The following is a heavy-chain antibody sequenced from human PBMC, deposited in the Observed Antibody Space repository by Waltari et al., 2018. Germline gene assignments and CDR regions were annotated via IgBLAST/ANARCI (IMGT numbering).Heavy chain of an antibody. Sequence: QVQLVQSGAEVKKPGSSVKVSCKASGGTLRSSALSWVRQAPGQGLRWMGGIIPIIGTANYAQKFQGRDTITADESTSTAYMELSSLRSEDTAVYYCARSGYSGYDYGYWGQGTLVTVSS. V-gene: IGHV1-69*13. J-gene: IGHJ4*02. CDR1: GGTLRSSA. D-gene: IGHD5-12*01. CDR2: IIPIIGTA. CDR3: ARSGYSGYDYGY.